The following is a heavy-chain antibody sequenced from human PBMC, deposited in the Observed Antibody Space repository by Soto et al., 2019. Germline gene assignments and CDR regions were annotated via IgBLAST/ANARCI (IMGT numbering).Heavy chain of an antibody. CDR1: GFTVSSYG. CDR3: AKAAADYFDY. V-gene: IGHV3-30*18. Sequence: QVQLEESGGGVVQPGRSLRLSCAASGFTVSSYGMHWVRQAPGKGLEWVAVISYDGSNKYYADSVKGRFTISRDNSKNTLYLQMNSLRAEDTAVYYCAKAAADYFDYWGQGTLVTVSS. D-gene: IGHD6-13*01. CDR2: ISYDGSNK. J-gene: IGHJ4*02.